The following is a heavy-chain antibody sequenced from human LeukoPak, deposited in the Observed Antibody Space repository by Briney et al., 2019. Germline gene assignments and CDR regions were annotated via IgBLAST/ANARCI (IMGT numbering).Heavy chain of an antibody. D-gene: IGHD6-13*01. Sequence: ASVKVSCKASGYTFTEYHLHWVRQAPGQGLEWMGWINPNSGGTNYAQKFQGRVTMTRDTSITTAYMELSSLTSDDTAVYYCASRASSSGLDAFDIWGQGTMVTVSS. CDR2: INPNSGGT. CDR3: ASRASSSGLDAFDI. CDR1: GYTFTEYH. J-gene: IGHJ3*02. V-gene: IGHV1-2*02.